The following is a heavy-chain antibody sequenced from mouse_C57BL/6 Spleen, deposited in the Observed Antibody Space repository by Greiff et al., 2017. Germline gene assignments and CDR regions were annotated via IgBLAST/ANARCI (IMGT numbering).Heavy chain of an antibody. V-gene: IGHV1-64*01. CDR1: GYTFTSYW. D-gene: IGHD2-5*01. CDR3: AKGYSNYGAWFAY. J-gene: IGHJ3*01. CDR2: IHPNSGST. Sequence: QVQLQQPGAELVKPGASVTLSCKASGYTFTSYWMHWVKQRPGQGLEWIGMIHPNSGSTNYNEKFKSKATLTVDKSSSTAYMQLSSLTSEDSAVYYCAKGYSNYGAWFAYWGQGTLVTVSA.